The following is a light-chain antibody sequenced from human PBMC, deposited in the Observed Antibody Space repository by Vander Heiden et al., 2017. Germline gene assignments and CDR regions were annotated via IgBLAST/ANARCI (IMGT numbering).Light chain of an antibody. CDR1: QSISSY. J-gene: IGKJ4*01. Sequence: IRMTQSPSSLSASVGDRVTIPCRASQSISSYLNWYQQKPGKAPKLLIYAASSLQSGVPSRFSGSGSGTDFTLTISSLQPEDFATYYCQQSYSTPLTFGGGTKVEIK. V-gene: IGKV1-39*01. CDR2: AAS. CDR3: QQSYSTPLT.